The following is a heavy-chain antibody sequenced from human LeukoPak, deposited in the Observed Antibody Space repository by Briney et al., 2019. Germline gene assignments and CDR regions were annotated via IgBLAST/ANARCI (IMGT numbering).Heavy chain of an antibody. V-gene: IGHV1-8*01. J-gene: IGHJ4*02. Sequence: PGASVKVSCRTSGFTFTSNDINWVRQAPGQGPEWMGWMNPNSGNTGYAEKVQGRVTLNRDTSKSTAYMELNSLRSEDTAVYYCVRGLRWEFPLDWGRGTLVTVSS. CDR3: VRGLRWEFPLD. D-gene: IGHD1-26*01. CDR1: GFTFTSND. CDR2: MNPNSGNT.